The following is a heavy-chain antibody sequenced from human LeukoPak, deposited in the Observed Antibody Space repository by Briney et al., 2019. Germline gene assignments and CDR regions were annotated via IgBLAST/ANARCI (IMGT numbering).Heavy chain of an antibody. V-gene: IGHV4-34*01. J-gene: IGHJ6*03. CDR3: ARDHSSASYTYYYYYMDV. Sequence: PSETLSLTCAVYGGSFSGYYWSWIRQPPGKGLEWIGEINHSGSTNYNPSLKSRVTISIDTSKNQCSLKLTSATAADTAVYYCARDHSSASYTYYYYYMDVWGKGTTVTVSS. D-gene: IGHD1-26*01. CDR1: GGSFSGYY. CDR2: INHSGST.